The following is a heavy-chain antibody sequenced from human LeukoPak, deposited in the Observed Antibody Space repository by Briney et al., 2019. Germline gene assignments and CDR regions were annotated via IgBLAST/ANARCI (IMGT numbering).Heavy chain of an antibody. J-gene: IGHJ4*02. CDR1: GFTFSSYG. V-gene: IGHV3-30*18. D-gene: IGHD6-13*01. Sequence: PGGSLRLSCAASGFTFSSYGMHWVRQAPGKGLEWVAVISYDGSNKYYADSVKGRFTISRDNSKNTLYLQMNSLRAEDTAVYYCAKDQTAAAALFDYWGQGTLVTVSS. CDR3: AKDQTAAAALFDY. CDR2: ISYDGSNK.